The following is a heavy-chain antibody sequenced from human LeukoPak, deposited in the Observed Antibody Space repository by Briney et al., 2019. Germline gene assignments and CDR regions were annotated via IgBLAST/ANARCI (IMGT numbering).Heavy chain of an antibody. CDR3: ARVPIVVVITGWFDP. CDR1: GFPFATYG. V-gene: IGHV1-18*01. D-gene: IGHD3-22*01. CDR2: TNPYSGNT. Sequence: EASVKVSCKASGFPFATYGFSWVRLAPGQGLEWLGWTNPYSGNTQYAQNLQGRLTMTTDTSTSTAYMELTSLISDDTAVYFCARVPIVVVITGWFDPWGQGTLVTVSS. J-gene: IGHJ5*02.